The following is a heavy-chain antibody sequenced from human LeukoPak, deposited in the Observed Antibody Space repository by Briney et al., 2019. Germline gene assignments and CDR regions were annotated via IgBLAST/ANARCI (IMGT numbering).Heavy chain of an antibody. D-gene: IGHD1-26*01. CDR2: ISGSGGST. V-gene: IGHV3-23*01. CDR3: AEVVGATTRGYFDY. J-gene: IGHJ4*02. CDR1: GFTFSSDA. Sequence: PGGSLRLSCAASGFTFSSDAMSWVRQAPGKGLEWVSLISGSGGSTYYADSVKGRFTISRDNSKNTLYLQMNSLRAEDTAVYYCAEVVGATTRGYFDYWGQGTLVTVSS.